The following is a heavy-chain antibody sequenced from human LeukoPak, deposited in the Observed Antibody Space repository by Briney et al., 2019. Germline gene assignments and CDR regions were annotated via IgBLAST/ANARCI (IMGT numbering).Heavy chain of an antibody. D-gene: IGHD6-13*01. V-gene: IGHV1-18*04. Sequence: ASVKVSCKASGYTFTSYGISWVRQAPGQGLEWMGWISAYNGNTNYAQKLQGRVTMTTDTSTSTAYMELRSLRSDDTAVYYCARDPTPRTYSRGPYYYYYGMGVWGKGTTVTVSS. CDR3: ARDPTPRTYSRGPYYYYYGMGV. J-gene: IGHJ6*04. CDR2: ISAYNGNT. CDR1: GYTFTSYG.